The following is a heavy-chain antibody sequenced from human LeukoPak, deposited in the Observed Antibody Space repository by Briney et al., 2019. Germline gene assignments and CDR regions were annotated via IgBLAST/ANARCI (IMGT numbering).Heavy chain of an antibody. J-gene: IGHJ4*02. CDR2: INHSGST. D-gene: IGHD1-26*01. CDR3: ARGPMTVGASPFDY. V-gene: IGHV4-34*01. CDR1: GGSFSGYY. Sequence: SETLSLTCAVYGGSFSGYYWTWIRQPPGKGLQWIGEINHSGSTNYNPSLKSRVTISVDTSKNQFSLKLSSVTAADTAVYYCARGPMTVGASPFDYWGQGTLVTVSS.